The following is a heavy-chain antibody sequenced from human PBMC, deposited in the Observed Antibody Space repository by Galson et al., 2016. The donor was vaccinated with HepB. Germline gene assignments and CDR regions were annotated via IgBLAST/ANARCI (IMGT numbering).Heavy chain of an antibody. D-gene: IGHD4-11*01. CDR3: TKDTRPRMAPRSDSICGMDV. CDR2: ISWNSGSI. CDR1: GFAFKKYG. V-gene: IGHV3-9*01. Sequence: SLRLSCAASGFAFKKYGMHWVRQAPGKGLEWVSGISWNSGSIDYADSVKGRFTISRDNAKNSLYLQMNSLRTEDTALYYCTKDTRPRMAPRSDSICGMDVWGQGTTVTVSS. J-gene: IGHJ6*02.